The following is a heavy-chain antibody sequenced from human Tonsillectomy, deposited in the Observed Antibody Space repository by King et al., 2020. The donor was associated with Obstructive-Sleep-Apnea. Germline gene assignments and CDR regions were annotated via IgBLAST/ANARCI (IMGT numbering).Heavy chain of an antibody. CDR3: ARDHYYDSSGASDY. D-gene: IGHD3-22*01. V-gene: IGHV4-38-2*02. CDR1: GYSISSGYY. J-gene: IGHJ4*02. CDR2: IYHSGST. Sequence: VQLQESGPGLVKPSETLSLTCTVSGYSISSGYYWVWIRQHPGTGLAWTGSIYHSGSTSYMPPLKSRVTISVDTSKNQFSLKLSSVTAADTAVYYCARDHYYDSSGASDYWGQGTLVTVSS.